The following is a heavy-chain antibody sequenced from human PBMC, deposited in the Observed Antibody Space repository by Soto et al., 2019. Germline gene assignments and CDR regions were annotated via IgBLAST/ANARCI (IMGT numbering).Heavy chain of an antibody. J-gene: IGHJ4*02. Sequence: ASETLSLTCNVSGDSISSDKWWSWVRQPPGKGLEWIGEVYHSGNTNYNPSLKSRVIISVDKPKNSVYLQMNSLKTEDTAVYYCARASRTGTTHFDYWSQGTLVTVSS. V-gene: IGHV4-4*02. CDR2: VYHSGNT. CDR1: GDSISSDKW. CDR3: ARASRTGTTHFDY. D-gene: IGHD1-7*01.